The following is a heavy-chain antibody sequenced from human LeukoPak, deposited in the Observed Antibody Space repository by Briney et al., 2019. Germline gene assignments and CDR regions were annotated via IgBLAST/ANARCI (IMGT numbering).Heavy chain of an antibody. CDR1: VFTFSSYA. Sequence: GGSLRLSCAASVFTFSSYAMSWVRQAPGKGLEWVSAIRGSGGSTYYADSVKGRFTISRDNSKNTLYLQMNSLRAEDTAVYYCAKDYRIAVAPYYFDYWGQGTLVTVSS. CDR3: AKDYRIAVAPYYFDY. CDR2: IRGSGGST. J-gene: IGHJ4*02. V-gene: IGHV3-23*01. D-gene: IGHD6-19*01.